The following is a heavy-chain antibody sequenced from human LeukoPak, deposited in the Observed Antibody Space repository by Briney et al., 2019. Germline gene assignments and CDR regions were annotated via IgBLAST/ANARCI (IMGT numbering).Heavy chain of an antibody. J-gene: IGHJ4*02. V-gene: IGHV1-69*13. CDR2: IIPIFGTA. Sequence: GASVKVSCKASGGTFSSYAISWVRQAPGQGLEWMGGIIPIFGTANYAQKFQGRVTNPADESTSTANMALSSLRYGDRAVYFCARAGHYYYDSSGLGYWAQGTLVT. D-gene: IGHD3-22*01. CDR3: ARAGHYYYDSSGLGY. CDR1: GGTFSSYA.